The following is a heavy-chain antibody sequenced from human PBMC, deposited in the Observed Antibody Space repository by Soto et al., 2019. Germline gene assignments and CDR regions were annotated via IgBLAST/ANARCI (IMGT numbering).Heavy chain of an antibody. CDR1: GGTFSSYA. CDR2: IIPIFGTA. CDR3: ARDYSSGQQGYFDY. V-gene: IGHV1-69*13. Sequence: ASVKVSCKASGGTFSSYAISWVRQAPGQGLEWMGGIIPIFGTANYAQKFQGRVTITADESTSTAYMELSSLRSEDTAVYYCARDYSSGQQGYFDYWGQGTLVTVSS. J-gene: IGHJ4*02. D-gene: IGHD6-19*01.